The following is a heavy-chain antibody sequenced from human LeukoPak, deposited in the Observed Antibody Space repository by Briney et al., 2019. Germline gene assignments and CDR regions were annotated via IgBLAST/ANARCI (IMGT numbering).Heavy chain of an antibody. CDR3: ARHRVAGTYTWFDP. D-gene: IGHD6-19*01. CDR1: GYSISCGYY. J-gene: IGHJ5*02. V-gene: IGHV4-38-2*01. CDR2: IYHSGST. Sequence: SETLSLTCAVSGYSISCGYYWGWIRPHPGKGLEWIRSIYHSGSTYYNPSLKSRVTISVDTSTNQFSLKLSSVTAADTAVYYCARHRVAGTYTWFDPWGQGTLVTVSS.